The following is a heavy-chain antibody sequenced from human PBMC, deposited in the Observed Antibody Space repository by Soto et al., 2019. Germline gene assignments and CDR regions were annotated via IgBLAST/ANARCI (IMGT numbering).Heavy chain of an antibody. CDR2: IIPIFGTA. J-gene: IGHJ4*02. CDR1: GGTFSSYA. D-gene: IGHD1-26*01. V-gene: IGHV1-69*01. CDR3: ARDVGEGLSHSGSYYPFDY. Sequence: QVQLVQSGAEVKKPGSSVKVSCKASGGTFSSYAISWVRQAPGQGLEWMGGIIPIFGTANYAQKFQGRVTIAADESTSTAYMEMSSLRSEDTVVYYCARDVGEGLSHSGSYYPFDYWGQGTLVTVSS.